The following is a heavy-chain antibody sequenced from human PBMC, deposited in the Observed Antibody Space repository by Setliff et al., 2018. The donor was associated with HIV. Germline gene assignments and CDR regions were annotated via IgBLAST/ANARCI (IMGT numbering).Heavy chain of an antibody. CDR3: ARGPYCSSSTCYGPLYYYYYMDV. J-gene: IGHJ6*03. CDR2: ISTYNGNT. V-gene: IGHV1-18*04. CDR1: GYSFADYG. Sequence: ASVKVSCKTSGYSFADYGITWVRQAPGQGLEWMGWISTYNGNTNYAQKLQGRVAMTSEISTRTAYMEVRSLRSDDTAVYYCARGPYCSSSTCYGPLYYYYYMDVWGKGTTVTVSS. D-gene: IGHD2-2*01.